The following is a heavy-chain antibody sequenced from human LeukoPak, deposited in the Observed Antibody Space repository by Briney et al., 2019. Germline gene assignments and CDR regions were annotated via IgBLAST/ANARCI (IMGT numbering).Heavy chain of an antibody. CDR2: INPNSGGT. Sequence: ASVKVSCKASGYTFTGYYMHWVRQAPGQGLEWIGWINPNSGGTNYAQKFQGRVTMTRDTSISTAYMELSRLRSDDTAVYYCARDVYPAHWFDPWGQGTLVTVSS. CDR3: ARDVYPAHWFDP. V-gene: IGHV1-2*02. CDR1: GYTFTGYY. D-gene: IGHD1-14*01. J-gene: IGHJ5*02.